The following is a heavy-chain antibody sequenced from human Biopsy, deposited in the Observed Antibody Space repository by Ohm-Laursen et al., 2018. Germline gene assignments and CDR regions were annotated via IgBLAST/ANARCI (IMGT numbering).Heavy chain of an antibody. Sequence: SVKVSCNASSYTFTDYNIHWVRQAPGQGLEWMGWINPDNGGTIHAQKFQGRVTVTRDTSISTAYVEVTSLRSDDTAVYYCVRSRAGGATWGMDVWGQGTTVTVSS. J-gene: IGHJ6*02. CDR1: SYTFTDYN. V-gene: IGHV1-2*02. D-gene: IGHD3-16*01. CDR2: INPDNGGT. CDR3: VRSRAGGATWGMDV.